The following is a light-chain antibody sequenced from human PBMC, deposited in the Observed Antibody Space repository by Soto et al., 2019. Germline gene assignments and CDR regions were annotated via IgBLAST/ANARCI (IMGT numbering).Light chain of an antibody. V-gene: IGLV1-51*01. Sequence: QSVLTQPPSVSAAPGQNVTISCSGSTSNIGNNFVSWFQQMPGTAPRLLIYDNDQRPSGKPDRFSGAKSGTSATLEITGLQTGDEADYYCGTWDTSLSPFWVFGGGTKLTVL. CDR3: GTWDTSLSPFWV. J-gene: IGLJ3*02. CDR1: TSNIGNNF. CDR2: DND.